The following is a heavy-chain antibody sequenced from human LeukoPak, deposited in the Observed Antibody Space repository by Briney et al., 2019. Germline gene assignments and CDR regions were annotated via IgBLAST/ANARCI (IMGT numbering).Heavy chain of an antibody. Sequence: ASVKVSCKASGYTFTSYDINWVRQATGQGLEWMGWMNPNSGNTGYAQKFQGRATMTRNTSISTAYMELSSLRSEDTAVYYCARDTMIRNWFDPWGQGTLVTVSS. V-gene: IGHV1-8*01. J-gene: IGHJ5*02. CDR3: ARDTMIRNWFDP. CDR1: GYTFTSYD. CDR2: MNPNSGNT. D-gene: IGHD3-22*01.